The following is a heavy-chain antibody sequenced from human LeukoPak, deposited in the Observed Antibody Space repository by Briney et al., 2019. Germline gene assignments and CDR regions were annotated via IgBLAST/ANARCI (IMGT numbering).Heavy chain of an antibody. CDR1: GGSMSSRNW. D-gene: IGHD3-22*01. V-gene: IGHV4-4*02. CDR3: ARDSYDSSGPFDY. CDR2: IHHSGST. Sequence: SETLSLTCAVSGGSMSSRNWWSWVRQPPEKGLEWIGEIHHSGSTNYNPSLKSRVTISIDKSKNQFSLKLNSVTAADTAVYYCARDSYDSSGPFDYWGRETLVTVSS. J-gene: IGHJ4*02.